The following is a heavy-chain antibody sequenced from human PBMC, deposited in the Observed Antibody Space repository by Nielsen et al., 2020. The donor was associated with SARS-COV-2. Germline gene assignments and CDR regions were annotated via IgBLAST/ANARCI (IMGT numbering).Heavy chain of an antibody. CDR1: GFTFSSYG. CDR3: AKDQNDYVWGTRYYFDY. CDR2: IRYDGSNK. V-gene: IGHV3-30*02. J-gene: IGHJ4*02. D-gene: IGHD3-16*01. Sequence: GESLKISCAASGFTFSSYGMHWVRQAPVKGLEWVAFIRYDGSNKYYADSVKGRFTISRDNSKNTLYLQMNSLRAEDTAVYYCAKDQNDYVWGTRYYFDYWGQGTLVTVSS.